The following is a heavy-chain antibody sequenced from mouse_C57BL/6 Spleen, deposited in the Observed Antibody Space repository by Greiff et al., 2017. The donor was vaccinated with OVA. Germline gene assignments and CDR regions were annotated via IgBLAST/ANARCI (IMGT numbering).Heavy chain of an antibody. V-gene: IGHV1-78*01. CDR1: GYTFTDHT. CDR2: IYPRDGST. CDR3: ARGDDYDEGLAY. Sequence: VQLQQSDAELVKPGASVKISCTVSGYTFTDHTIHWMKQRPEQGLEWIGSIYPRDGSTKYNEKFTGKATLTADKSASTAYMQLNSLTSEDSAVYFCARGDDYDEGLAYWGQGTLVTVSA. J-gene: IGHJ3*01. D-gene: IGHD2-4*01.